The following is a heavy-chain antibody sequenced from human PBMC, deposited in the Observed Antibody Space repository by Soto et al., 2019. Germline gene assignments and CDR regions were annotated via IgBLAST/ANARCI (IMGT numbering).Heavy chain of an antibody. CDR2: INAHSGGT. J-gene: IGHJ5*02. D-gene: IGHD6-6*01. Sequence: EASVKVSCKASGFSFTGYYIHWLRQAPGQGLEWMGWINAHSGGTEYAQKFQGRVTLTRDTSIATAYLTLTSLTSDDTALYYCAKDLTRQLAYWLDPWGQGTQVTVYS. V-gene: IGHV1-2*02. CDR1: GFSFTGYY. CDR3: AKDLTRQLAYWLDP.